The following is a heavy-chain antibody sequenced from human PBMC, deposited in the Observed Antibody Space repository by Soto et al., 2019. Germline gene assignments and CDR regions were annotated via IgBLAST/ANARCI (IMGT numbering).Heavy chain of an antibody. CDR2: IVVGSGNT. Sequence: QMQLVQSGPEVKKPGTSVKVSCKASGFTFTSSAVQWVRQARGQRLEWIGWIVVGSGNTNYAQKFQERVTITRGMSTRTAYMELNSQRSEDTAVYYCAAPDYYDSSGYSYYGMDVWGQGTTVTVSS. V-gene: IGHV1-58*01. CDR1: GFTFTSSA. J-gene: IGHJ6*02. CDR3: AAPDYYDSSGYSYYGMDV. D-gene: IGHD3-22*01.